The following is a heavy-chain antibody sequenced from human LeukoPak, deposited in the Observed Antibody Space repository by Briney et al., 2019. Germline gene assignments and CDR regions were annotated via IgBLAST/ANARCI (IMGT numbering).Heavy chain of an antibody. CDR3: ARDEIAVAGGNWFDP. CDR2: INPNSGGT. D-gene: IGHD6-19*01. Sequence: GASVKVSCKASGYTFTGYYMHWVRQAPGQGLEWMGWINPNSGGTNYAQKFQGRVTMTRDTSISTAYMELSRLRSDDTAVYYCARDEIAVAGGNWFDPWGQGTLVTASS. V-gene: IGHV1-2*02. J-gene: IGHJ5*02. CDR1: GYTFTGYY.